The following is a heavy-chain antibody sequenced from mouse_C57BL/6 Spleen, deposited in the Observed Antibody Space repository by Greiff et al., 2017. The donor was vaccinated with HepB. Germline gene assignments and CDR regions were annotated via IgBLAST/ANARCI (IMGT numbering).Heavy chain of an antibody. V-gene: IGHV1-50*01. J-gene: IGHJ4*01. Sequence: QVQLKQPGAELVKPGASVKLSCKASGYTFTSYWMQWVKQRPGQGLEWIGEIDPSDSYTNYNQKFKGKATLTVDTSSSTAYMQLSSLTSEDSAVYYCAREVRSTMITTRAMDYWGQGTSVTVSS. CDR3: AREVRSTMITTRAMDY. CDR1: GYTFTSYW. D-gene: IGHD2-4*01. CDR2: IDPSDSYT.